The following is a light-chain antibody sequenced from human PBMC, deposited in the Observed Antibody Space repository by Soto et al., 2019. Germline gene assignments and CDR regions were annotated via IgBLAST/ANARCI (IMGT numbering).Light chain of an antibody. V-gene: IGLV2-23*01. Sequence: QSALTQPASVSGSPGQSITISCTGTSSDVGSYNLVSWYQQHPGKAPKLMIYDGSQRPSGVSNRFSASKSGTTASLTISGLQDEDEADYFCCSYAGTHVVFGGGTKLTVL. CDR1: SSDVGSYNL. J-gene: IGLJ2*01. CDR2: DGS. CDR3: CSYAGTHVV.